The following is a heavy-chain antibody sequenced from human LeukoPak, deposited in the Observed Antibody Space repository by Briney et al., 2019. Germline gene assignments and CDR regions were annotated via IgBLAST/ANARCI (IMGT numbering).Heavy chain of an antibody. CDR2: IYYSGST. Sequence: SETLSLTCTVSGGSISSGDYYWTWIRQPPGKGLEWIGYIYYSGSTYYSPSLKSRVTISVDTSRNQFSLKLNSVTAADTAVYYCATPLDYYDTSGYHEGGDWGQGTLVTVSS. CDR1: GGSISSGDYY. J-gene: IGHJ4*02. D-gene: IGHD3-22*01. V-gene: IGHV4-30-4*01. CDR3: ATPLDYYDTSGYHEGGD.